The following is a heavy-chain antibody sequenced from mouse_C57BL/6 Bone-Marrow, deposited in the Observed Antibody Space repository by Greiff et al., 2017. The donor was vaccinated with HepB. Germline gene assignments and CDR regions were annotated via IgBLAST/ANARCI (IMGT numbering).Heavy chain of an antibody. V-gene: IGHV1-15*01. CDR2: IDPETGGT. Sequence: QVQLQQSGAELVRPGASVTLSCKASGNTFTDYEMHWVKQTPVHGLEWIGAIDPETGGTAYNQKFKGKAILTADKSSSTAYMELRSLTSEDSAVYYCTRRDYGKDYYAMDYWGQGTSVTVSS. CDR1: GNTFTDYE. CDR3: TRRDYGKDYYAMDY. J-gene: IGHJ4*01. D-gene: IGHD1-1*01.